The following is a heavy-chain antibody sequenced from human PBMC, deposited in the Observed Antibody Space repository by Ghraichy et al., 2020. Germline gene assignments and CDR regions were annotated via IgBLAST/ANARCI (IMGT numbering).Heavy chain of an antibody. CDR3: AGGYCSGGSCWDAFDI. Sequence: SQTLSLTCAISGDSVSSNSAAWNWIRQSPSRGLEWMGRTYYRSKWYNDYAVSVKSRITINPDTSKNQFSLQLNSVTPEDTAVYYCAGGYCSGGSCWDAFDIWGQVTMVTVSS. CDR2: TYYRSKWYN. CDR1: GDSVSSNSAA. D-gene: IGHD2-15*01. V-gene: IGHV6-1*01. J-gene: IGHJ3*02.